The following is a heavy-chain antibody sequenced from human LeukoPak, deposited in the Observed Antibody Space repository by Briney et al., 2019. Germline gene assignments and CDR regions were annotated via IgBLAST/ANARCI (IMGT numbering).Heavy chain of an antibody. CDR2: ISAYNGNT. CDR1: GYTFTSYS. Sequence: ASVKVSCKASGYTFTSYSISWVRQAPGQGLEWMGWISAYNGNTNYAQKLQGRVTMTTDTSTSTAYMELRSLGSDDTAVYYCGLLRMVRGVISPGDYWGQGTLVTVSS. CDR3: GLLRMVRGVISPGDY. J-gene: IGHJ4*02. D-gene: IGHD3-10*01. V-gene: IGHV1-18*01.